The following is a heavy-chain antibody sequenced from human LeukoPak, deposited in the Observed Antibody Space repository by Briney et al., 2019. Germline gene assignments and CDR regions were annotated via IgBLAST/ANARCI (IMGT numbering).Heavy chain of an antibody. CDR2: IKQDGSEK. Sequence: QAGGSLRLSCAASGFTFRSYWMSWVRQAPGKGLEWVANIKQDGSEKYYVDSVKGRFTISRDNAKNSLYLQMNSLRAEDTAVYYCARRTKSRMDVWGQGTTVTVSS. CDR3: ARRTKSRMDV. J-gene: IGHJ6*02. V-gene: IGHV3-7*03. CDR1: GFTFRSYW.